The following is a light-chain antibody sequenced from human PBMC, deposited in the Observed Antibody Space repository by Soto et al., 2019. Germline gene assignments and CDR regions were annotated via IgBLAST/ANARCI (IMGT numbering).Light chain of an antibody. V-gene: IGLV2-14*01. Sequence: QSALTQPASVSGSPGQSITISCTGTSSDVGGYNYVSWYQRHPGKAPKLMIYDVSNRPSGVSNRVSGSKSGNTASLTISGLQAEDEADYYGGAYTSSSTLVVFGGGTQVTVL. CDR3: GAYTSSSTLVV. CDR2: DVS. J-gene: IGLJ2*01. CDR1: SSDVGGYNY.